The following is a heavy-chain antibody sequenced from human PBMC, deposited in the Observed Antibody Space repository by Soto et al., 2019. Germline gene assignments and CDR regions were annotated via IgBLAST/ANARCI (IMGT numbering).Heavy chain of an antibody. CDR1: GFTFSSYA. V-gene: IGHV3-23*01. D-gene: IGHD2-8*02. CDR3: ASTDAAGLYYFDY. J-gene: IGHJ4*02. CDR2: ISGSGGST. Sequence: VGSLRLSCAASGFTFSSYAMSWVRQAPGKGLEWVSAISGSGGSTYYADSVKGRFTISRDNSKNTLYLQMNSLRAEDTAVYYCASTDAAGLYYFDYWGQGTLVTVSS.